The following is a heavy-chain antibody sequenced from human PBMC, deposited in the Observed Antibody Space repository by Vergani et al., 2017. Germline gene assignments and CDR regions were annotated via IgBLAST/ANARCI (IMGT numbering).Heavy chain of an antibody. D-gene: IGHD2-21*02. J-gene: IGHJ6*02. V-gene: IGHV4-39*01. CDR3: AGHVAYWGGDCYPYNYGMDV. CDR2: IYYSGST. Sequence: QLQLQESGPGLVKPSETLSLTCTVSGGSITSSCYYWGWIRQPPGKGLEWIGSIYYSGSTYYNPSLKSRVTISVDTSKNQFSLKLSSVTAADTAVYYCAGHVAYWGGDCYPYNYGMDVWSRGTTVTVSS. CDR1: GGSITSSCYY.